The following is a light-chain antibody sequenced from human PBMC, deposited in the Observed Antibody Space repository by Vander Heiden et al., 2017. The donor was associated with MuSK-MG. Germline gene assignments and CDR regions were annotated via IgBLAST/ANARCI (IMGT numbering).Light chain of an antibody. V-gene: IGKV3-11*01. CDR1: QSVSSY. CDR2: DAS. CDR3: QQHSNWPPIT. J-gene: IGKJ5*01. Sequence: EIVLTQSPATLSLSPGERATLSCRASQSVSSYLAWYQQKPGQAPRLLLYDASNRDTGIPARFSGSGYGKDFTLTISSREPEDFAVYYCQQHSNWPPITFGQGTLMEIK.